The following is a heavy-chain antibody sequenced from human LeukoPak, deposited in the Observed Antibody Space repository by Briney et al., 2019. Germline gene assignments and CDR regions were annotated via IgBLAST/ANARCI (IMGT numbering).Heavy chain of an antibody. CDR2: TYYRSKWYN. CDR3: ARDGGSFASASCYAGICGMDV. D-gene: IGHD2-2*01. J-gene: IGHJ6*02. CDR1: GDSVSSNSAA. V-gene: IGHV6-1*01. Sequence: SQTLSLTCAISGDSVSSNSAAWNWIRQSPSRGLEWLGRTYYRSKWYNDYAASVKSRISINPDTSKNQFSLKLSSVTAADTAVYYCARDGGSFASASCYAGICGMDVWGQGTTVTVSS.